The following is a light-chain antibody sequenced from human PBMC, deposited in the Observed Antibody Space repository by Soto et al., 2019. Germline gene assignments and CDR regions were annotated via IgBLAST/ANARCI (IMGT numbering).Light chain of an antibody. J-gene: IGKJ1*01. CDR3: QHYNSYPEA. CDR2: KAS. CDR1: QTISSW. V-gene: IGKV1-5*03. Sequence: DIHMTQSPSTLSGSVGYIVTITCRASQTISSWLAWYQQKPGKAPKLLIYKASTLKSGVPSRLRGSGYGTELTLTISSMKPDEFETYYCQHYNSYPEAFGHGTKVDIK.